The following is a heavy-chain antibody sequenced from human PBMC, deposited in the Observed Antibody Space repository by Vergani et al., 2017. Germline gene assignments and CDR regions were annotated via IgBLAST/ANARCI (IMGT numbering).Heavy chain of an antibody. V-gene: IGHV1-69*02. J-gene: IGHJ3*02. D-gene: IGHD1-26*01. Sequence: QVQLVQSGAEVKKPGSSVKVSCKASGGTLSSYTISWVRQAPGQGLEWMGRIIPILGIANYAQKFQGRVTITADKSTSTAYMELSSLRSEDTAVYYCARRTAGGSYGVAFDIWGQGTMVTVSS. CDR1: GGTLSSYT. CDR2: IIPILGIA. CDR3: ARRTAGGSYGVAFDI.